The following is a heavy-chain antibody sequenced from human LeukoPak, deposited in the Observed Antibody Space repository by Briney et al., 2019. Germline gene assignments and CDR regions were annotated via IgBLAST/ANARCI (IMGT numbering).Heavy chain of an antibody. J-gene: IGHJ4*02. D-gene: IGHD6-13*01. CDR2: ISYNGQRI. Sequence: GGSLRLSCAASGFTFSSYEMNWVRQAPGKGLEWLSYISYNGQRIFYADSVKGRFTISRDNAKNSLYLQMNSLRAEDTAVYYCARDYVAAAGSPPVPLYWGQGTLVTVSS. CDR1: GFTFSSYE. CDR3: ARDYVAAAGSPPVPLY. V-gene: IGHV3-48*03.